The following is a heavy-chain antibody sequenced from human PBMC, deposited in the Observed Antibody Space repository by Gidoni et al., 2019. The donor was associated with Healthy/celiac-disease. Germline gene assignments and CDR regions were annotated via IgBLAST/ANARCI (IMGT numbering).Heavy chain of an antibody. CDR1: GGTFSSYA. J-gene: IGHJ6*02. Sequence: QVQLVQSGAEVKKPGSSVKVSCKASGGTFSSYAISGVRQAPGQGLEWMGRIIPILGIANYAQKFQGRVTITADKSTSTAYMELSSLRSEDTAVYYCAGGTGGSGIGMDVWGQGTTVTVSS. CDR2: IIPILGIA. CDR3: AGGTGGSGIGMDV. D-gene: IGHD3-10*01. V-gene: IGHV1-69*04.